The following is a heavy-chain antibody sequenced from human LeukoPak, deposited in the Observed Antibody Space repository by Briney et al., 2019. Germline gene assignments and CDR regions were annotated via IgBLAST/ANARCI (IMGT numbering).Heavy chain of an antibody. CDR2: IYSGGSP. V-gene: IGHV3-53*01. Sequence: GGSLRLSCSVSGFTVSSSYMSWVRQAPGKGLEWVSVIYSGGSPDYADSAKGRFTISTDNSKNTLYLQMNSLRVEDTAVYYCARDGADNSGYYFGSLWGQGTVVTVSS. D-gene: IGHD3-22*01. J-gene: IGHJ3*01. CDR3: ARDGADNSGYYFGSL. CDR1: GFTVSSSY.